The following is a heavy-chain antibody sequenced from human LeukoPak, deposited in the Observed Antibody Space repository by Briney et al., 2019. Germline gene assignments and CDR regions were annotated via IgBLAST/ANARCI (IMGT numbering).Heavy chain of an antibody. J-gene: IGHJ4*02. Sequence: GGSLRLSCAASGFTFDDYAMHWVRQAPGKGLEWVSGISWNSGSIGYADSVKGRFTISRDNSKNTLYLQMNSLRAEDTAVYYCAKEGYGGTPTDVRRYYFDYWGQGTLVTVSS. D-gene: IGHD4-23*01. CDR2: ISWNSGSI. CDR3: AKEGYGGTPTDVRRYYFDY. CDR1: GFTFDDYA. V-gene: IGHV3-9*01.